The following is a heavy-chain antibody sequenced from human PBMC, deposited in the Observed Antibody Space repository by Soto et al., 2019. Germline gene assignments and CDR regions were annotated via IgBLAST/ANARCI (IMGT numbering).Heavy chain of an antibody. J-gene: IGHJ4*02. Sequence: GASVKVSCKASGYTFTGYYMHWVRQAPGQGLEWMGWINPNSGGTNCAQKFQGRVTMTRDTSISTAYMDLSRLRSDDTAVYYCARDRYRSGWYSRAIFDYWGRGTLVTVSS. V-gene: IGHV1-2*02. CDR2: INPNSGGT. CDR3: ARDRYRSGWYSRAIFDY. CDR1: GYTFTGYY. D-gene: IGHD6-19*01.